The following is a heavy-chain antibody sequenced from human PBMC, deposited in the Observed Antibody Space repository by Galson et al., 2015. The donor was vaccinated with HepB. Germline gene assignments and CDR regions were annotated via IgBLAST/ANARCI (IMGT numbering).Heavy chain of an antibody. Sequence: SLRLSCAASGFTFSSYGMHWVRQAPGKGLEWVAVIWYDGSNKYYADSVKGRFTISRDNSKNTLYLQMNSLRAEDTAVYYCARPSLYDFDAFDIWGQGTMVTVSS. J-gene: IGHJ3*02. CDR2: IWYDGSNK. CDR3: ARPSLYDFDAFDI. CDR1: GFTFSSYG. D-gene: IGHD3-3*01. V-gene: IGHV3-33*01.